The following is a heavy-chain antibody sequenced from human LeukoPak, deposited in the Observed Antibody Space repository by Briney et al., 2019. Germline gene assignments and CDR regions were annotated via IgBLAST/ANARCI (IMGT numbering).Heavy chain of an antibody. D-gene: IGHD3-9*01. CDR1: GFTFSSYA. CDR3: ARDQGYDILTGYYKQTYGPLYYFDY. J-gene: IGHJ4*02. V-gene: IGHV3-30*07. Sequence: PGRSLRLSCAASGFTFSSYAMHWVRQAPGKGLEWVAVISYDGSNKYYADSVKGRFTISRDNSKNTLYLQMNSLRAEDTAVYYCARDQGYDILTGYYKQTYGPLYYFDYWGQGTLVTVSS. CDR2: ISYDGSNK.